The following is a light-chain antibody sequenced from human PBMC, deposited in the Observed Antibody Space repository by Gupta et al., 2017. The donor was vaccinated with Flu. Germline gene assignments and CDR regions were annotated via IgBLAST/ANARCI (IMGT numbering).Light chain of an antibody. J-gene: IGLJ3*02. CDR2: RNN. CDR3: SAWDTSLNAWV. V-gene: IGLV10-54*04. Sequence: QAGLTQPPSVSKGLRQTATLTCTGNSNNVGNQGAAWLQQHQGHPPRLLSYRNNNRPSEISERFSASRPGNTASLTITGLQPEDEADYYCSAWDTSLNAWVFGGGTKLTVL. CDR1: SNNVGNQG.